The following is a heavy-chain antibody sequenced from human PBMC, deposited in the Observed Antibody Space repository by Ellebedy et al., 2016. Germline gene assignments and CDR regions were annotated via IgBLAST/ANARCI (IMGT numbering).Heavy chain of an antibody. J-gene: IGHJ6*02. CDR1: GFTFSNAW. CDR2: ITHGGTT. V-gene: IGHV3-15*01. CDR3: TTGGISGSRWWYNGLDV. D-gene: IGHD1-20*01. Sequence: GESLKISCAASGFTFSNAWMNWVRQAPGKGLEWVGRITHGGTTDYAAPVKGRFTILKVDSESTVYLQMNSLKSEDTAMYYCTTGGISGSRWWYNGLDVWGQGITVTVSS.